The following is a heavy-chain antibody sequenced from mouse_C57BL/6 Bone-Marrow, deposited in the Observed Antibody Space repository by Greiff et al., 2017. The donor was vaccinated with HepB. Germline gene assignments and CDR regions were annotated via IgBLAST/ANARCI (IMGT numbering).Heavy chain of an antibody. CDR1: GFTFSDYG. D-gene: IGHD2-3*01. V-gene: IGHV5-17*01. J-gene: IGHJ2*01. Sequence: DVMLVESGGGLVKPGGSLKLSCAASGFTFSDYGMHWVRQAPEKGLEWVAYISSGSSTIYYADTVKGRFTISRDNAKNTLFLQMTSLRSEDTAMYYCARPYDGYPYYFDDWGQGTTLTVSS. CDR2: ISSGSSTI. CDR3: ARPYDGYPYYFDD.